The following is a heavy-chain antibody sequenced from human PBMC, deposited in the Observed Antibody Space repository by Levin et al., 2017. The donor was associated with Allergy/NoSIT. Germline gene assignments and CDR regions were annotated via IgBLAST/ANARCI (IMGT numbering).Heavy chain of an antibody. CDR2: IGTTTSRI. V-gene: IGHV3-48*01. D-gene: IGHD2-21*01. CDR3: VRDHIYAFDI. Sequence: ETLSLTCAVSGFTLSGYSMNWVRQAPGKGLEWISYIGTTTSRIYYADSVKGRFTISRDNAQNSVYLQMNSLRAEDTAVYYCVRDHIYAFDIWGQGTLVTVSS. J-gene: IGHJ3*02. CDR1: GFTLSGYS.